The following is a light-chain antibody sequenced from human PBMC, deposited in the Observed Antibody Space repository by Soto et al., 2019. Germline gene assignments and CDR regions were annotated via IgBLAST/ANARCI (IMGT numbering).Light chain of an antibody. CDR3: QQYYSYPRT. CDR1: QGISSY. Sequence: IRMYQSPSSLSASTGDRVTITCRASQGISSYLAWYQQKPGKAPKLLIYAASTLQSGVPSRFSGSGSGTDFTLTISCLQSEDFATYYCQQYYSYPRTFGQGTMV. V-gene: IGKV1-8*01. CDR2: AAS. J-gene: IGKJ1*01.